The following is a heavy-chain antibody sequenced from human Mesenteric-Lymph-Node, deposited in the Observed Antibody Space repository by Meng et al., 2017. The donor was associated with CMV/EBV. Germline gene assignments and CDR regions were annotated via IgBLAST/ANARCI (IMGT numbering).Heavy chain of an antibody. CDR2: INHSGST. CDR3: ASGSSYDILTGYFDY. J-gene: IGHJ4*02. V-gene: IGHV4-34*01. D-gene: IGHD3-9*01. CDR1: GVSFSGYY. Sequence: QWSAGLWNPSATPLVKLAGYGVSFSGYYWIWIRQSPEKGLEWIGEINHSGSTTYNPSFTSRIIISVDTSTNQISLNMSSVTAADTAVYYCASGSSYDILTGYFDYWGQGALVTVSS.